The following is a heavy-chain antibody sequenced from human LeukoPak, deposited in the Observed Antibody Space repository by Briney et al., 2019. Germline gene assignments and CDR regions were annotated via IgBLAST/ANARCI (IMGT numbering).Heavy chain of an antibody. V-gene: IGHV4-59*02. D-gene: IGHD3-9*01. CDR1: GASVSSSH. CDR3: SEGYFEPFDH. Sequence: PSETLSLTCVVSGASVSSSHWNWIRQLPGKGREWIGCLSYTGKTDYNPSLTSRVTISLDTSKNQVSLKLRSVTAADTAVYYCSEGYFEPFDHWGQGTLVTVSS. J-gene: IGHJ4*02. CDR2: LSYTGKT.